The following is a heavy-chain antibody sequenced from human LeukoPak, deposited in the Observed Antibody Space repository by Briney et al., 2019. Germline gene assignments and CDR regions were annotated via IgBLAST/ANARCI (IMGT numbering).Heavy chain of an antibody. CDR3: ARRDYGGLLDY. D-gene: IGHD4-23*01. CDR1: GDSIRSSRYH. Sequence: SETLSLTCTVSGDSIRSSRYHWAWIRQPPGKGLEWIGSSHYSGSTYYNPSLKSRVTISVDTPKNQLSLKLNSATSSDTAVYFCARRDYGGLLDYWGQGTLATVSS. J-gene: IGHJ4*02. V-gene: IGHV4-39*01. CDR2: SHYSGST.